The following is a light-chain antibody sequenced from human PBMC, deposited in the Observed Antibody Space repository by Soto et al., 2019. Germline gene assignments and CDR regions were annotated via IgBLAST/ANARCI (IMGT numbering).Light chain of an antibody. CDR1: QSISSW. V-gene: IGKV1-5*03. CDR3: QQYNSYWT. J-gene: IGKJ1*01. Sequence: DIQMTQSPSTLSASVGDRVTITCRASQSISSWLAWYQQKPGKAPKLLIYNASSLESGVPSRFSGSGSGTEFTLTISRLQPDYFANYYCQQYNSYWTFGQGTKVEIK. CDR2: NAS.